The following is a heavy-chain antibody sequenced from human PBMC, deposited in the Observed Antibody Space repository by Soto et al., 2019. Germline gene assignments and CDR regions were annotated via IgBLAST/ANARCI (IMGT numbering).Heavy chain of an antibody. CDR2: IKNKPDGGTT. J-gene: IGHJ6*02. V-gene: IGHV3-15*01. CDR1: GLTFKNAW. CDR3: ATVGYCGGDWCYASYYGMDV. Sequence: EVQLVESGGGLVKPGGSLRLSCAVSGLTFKNAWMTWVRRAPGKGLEWIGRIKNKPDGGTTDYAAPVKGRFIISRDDSKXXXYXXMHSLKTEDTAVYYCATVGYCGGDWCYASYYGMDVWGQGTTVTVSS. D-gene: IGHD2-21*02.